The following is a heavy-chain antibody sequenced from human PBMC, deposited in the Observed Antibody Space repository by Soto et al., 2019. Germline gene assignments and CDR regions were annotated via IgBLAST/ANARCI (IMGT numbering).Heavy chain of an antibody. CDR3: AKGQDFDY. CDR2: ISYDGSNK. V-gene: IGHV3-30*18. CDR1: GFTFSNYA. Sequence: QVQLVESGGGVVQPGRSLRLSCAASGFTFSNYAMHWVRQAPGEGLEWVAVISYDGSNKYYADSVKGRFTISRDNSKNTLILQMNSLRADDTAIYYCAKGQDFDYWGQGTLVTVFS. J-gene: IGHJ4*02.